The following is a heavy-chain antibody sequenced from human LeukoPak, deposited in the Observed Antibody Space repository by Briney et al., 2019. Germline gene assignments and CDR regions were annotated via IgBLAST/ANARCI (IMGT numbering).Heavy chain of an antibody. CDR1: GFTFSSYE. CDR2: ISSSGSTI. D-gene: IGHD1-1*01. J-gene: IGHJ5*02. V-gene: IGHV3-48*03. Sequence: GGSLRLSCAASGFTFSSYEMNWVRQAPGKGLEWVSYISSSGSTIYYADSVKGRFTISRDNSKNTLFLQMNSLRAEDTAVYHCAKDRTGTTGRDWVDPWGQGTLVTVSS. CDR3: AKDRTGTTGRDWVDP.